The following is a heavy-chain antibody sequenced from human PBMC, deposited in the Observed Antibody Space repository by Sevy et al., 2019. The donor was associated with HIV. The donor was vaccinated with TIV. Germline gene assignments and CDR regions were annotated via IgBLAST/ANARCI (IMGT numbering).Heavy chain of an antibody. D-gene: IGHD3-22*01. CDR2: ISYDGSNK. CDR1: GFTFSSYG. V-gene: IGHV3-30*18. Sequence: GGSLRLSCAASGFTFSSYGMHWVRQAPGKGLEWVAVISYDGSNKYYADSVKGRFTISRDNSKNTLYPQMNSLIAEDTAVNYCAKEARIYYYDSSSFRYYFDYWGQGTLVTVSS. CDR3: AKEARIYYYDSSSFRYYFDY. J-gene: IGHJ4*02.